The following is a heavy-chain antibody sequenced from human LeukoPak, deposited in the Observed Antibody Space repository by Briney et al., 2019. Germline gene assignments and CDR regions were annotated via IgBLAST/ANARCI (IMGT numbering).Heavy chain of an antibody. Sequence: GGSLRLSCVGSGFTFTTYWMSWVRQAPGKGLEWVANIKQDGSEKYYVDSVKGRFTISRDNAKNSLYLQMNSLRAEDTAVYYCARARLDYWGQGTLVTVSS. CDR2: IKQDGSEK. J-gene: IGHJ4*02. CDR1: GFTFTTYW. V-gene: IGHV3-7*01. CDR3: ARARLDY.